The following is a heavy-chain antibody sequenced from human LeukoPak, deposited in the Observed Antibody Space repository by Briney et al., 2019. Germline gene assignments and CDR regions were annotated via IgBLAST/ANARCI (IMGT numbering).Heavy chain of an antibody. Sequence: SETLSLTCTVSGGSISSYYWSWIRQPPGKGLEWIGYIYYSGSTNYNPSLKSRVTISVDTSKNQFSLKLSSVTAADTAGYYCARGRTGCSSTSCYRANYYYYRDVWGKGTTVTVSS. D-gene: IGHD2-2*02. V-gene: IGHV4-59*12. CDR3: ARGRTGCSSTSCYRANYYYYRDV. J-gene: IGHJ6*03. CDR2: IYYSGST. CDR1: GGSISSYY.